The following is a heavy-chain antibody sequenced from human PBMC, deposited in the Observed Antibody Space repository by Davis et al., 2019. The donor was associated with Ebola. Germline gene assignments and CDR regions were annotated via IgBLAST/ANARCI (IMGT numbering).Heavy chain of an antibody. Sequence: AASVKVSCKASGYTFTSYAMNWVRQAPGQGLEWMGWINTNTGNPTYAQGFTGRFVFSLDTSVSTAYLQISSLKAEDTAVYYCARSGVHSSGWPADFDPWGQGTLVTVSS. D-gene: IGHD6-19*01. J-gene: IGHJ5*02. CDR3: ARSGVHSSGWPADFDP. CDR2: INTNTGNP. V-gene: IGHV7-4-1*02. CDR1: GYTFTSYA.